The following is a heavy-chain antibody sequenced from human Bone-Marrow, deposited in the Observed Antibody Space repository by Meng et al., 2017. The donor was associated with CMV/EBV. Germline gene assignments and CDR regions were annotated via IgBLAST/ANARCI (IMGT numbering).Heavy chain of an antibody. CDR1: FEPVIGCY. CDR2: INHSEST. V-gene: IGHV4-34*01. J-gene: IGHJ4*02. CDR3: ARGTGEPWLEELFLFYFDY. Sequence: APRFLSPSYYFEPVIGCYVAWSSQRPRKKVWWIRAINHSESTNHNTSLQSSVTISVDTSKNQFSLKMSSVTAADTAVYYCARGTGEPWLEELFLFYFDYWGQGTLVTVSS. D-gene: IGHD3-10*01.